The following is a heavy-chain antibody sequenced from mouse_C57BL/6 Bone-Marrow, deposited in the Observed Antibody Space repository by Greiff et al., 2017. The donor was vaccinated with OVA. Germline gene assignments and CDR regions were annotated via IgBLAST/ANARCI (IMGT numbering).Heavy chain of an antibody. D-gene: IGHD4-1*01. CDR1: GYSITSGYS. CDR2: ISYDGSN. Sequence: ESGPGLVKPSQSLSLTCSVTGYSITSGYSWNWIRQFPGNKLAWMGYISYDGSNNYNPSLKNRISITRDTSKNQFFLKLNSVTTEDTATYYCANWGYYFDYWGQGTTLTVSS. J-gene: IGHJ2*01. V-gene: IGHV3-6*01. CDR3: ANWGYYFDY.